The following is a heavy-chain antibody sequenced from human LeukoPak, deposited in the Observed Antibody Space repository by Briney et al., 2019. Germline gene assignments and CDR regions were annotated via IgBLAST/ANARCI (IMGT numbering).Heavy chain of an antibody. J-gene: IGHJ4*02. CDR2: IYHSGST. Sequence: SETLSLTCAVSGGSISSGGYSWSWIRRPPGKGLEWIGYIYHSGSTYYNPSLKSRVTISVDRSKNQFSLKLSSVTAADTAVYYCASASLHDSSGYYFDYWGQGTLVTVSS. D-gene: IGHD3-22*01. CDR3: ASASLHDSSGYYFDY. V-gene: IGHV4-30-2*01. CDR1: GGSISSGGYS.